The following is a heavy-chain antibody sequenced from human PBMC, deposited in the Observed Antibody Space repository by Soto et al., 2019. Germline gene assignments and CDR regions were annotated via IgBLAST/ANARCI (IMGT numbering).Heavy chain of an antibody. CDR2: ISGSGGST. D-gene: IGHD6-6*01. J-gene: IGHJ5*02. CDR3: AKPRYSSSSLLNWFDP. Sequence: GGSLRLSCAAPGFTFSSYAMSWVRQAPGKGLEWVSAISGSGGSTYYADSVKGRFTISRDNSKNTLYLQMNSLRAEDTAVYYCAKPRYSSSSLLNWFDPWGQGTLVTVSS. V-gene: IGHV3-23*01. CDR1: GFTFSSYA.